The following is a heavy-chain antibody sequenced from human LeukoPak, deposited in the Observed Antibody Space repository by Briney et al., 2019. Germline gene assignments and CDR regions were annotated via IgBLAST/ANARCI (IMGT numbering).Heavy chain of an antibody. Sequence: SETLSLTCTVSGGSISSYYWSWIRQPPGKGLEWIGYIYYSGSTNYNPSLKSRVTISVDTSKNQFSLKLSSVTAADTAVYYCATEASNSNYDWFDPWGQGTLVTVSS. V-gene: IGHV4-59*12. D-gene: IGHD4-11*01. J-gene: IGHJ5*02. CDR2: IYYSGST. CDR3: ATEASNSNYDWFDP. CDR1: GGSISSYY.